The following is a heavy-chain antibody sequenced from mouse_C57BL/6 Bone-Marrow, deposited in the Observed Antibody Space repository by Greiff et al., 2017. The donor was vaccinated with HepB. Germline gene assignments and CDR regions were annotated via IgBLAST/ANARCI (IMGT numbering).Heavy chain of an antibody. CDR1: GFTFSDYG. Sequence: EVKLMESGGGLVKPGGSLKLSCAASGFTFSDYGMHWVRQAPEKGLEWVAYISSGSSTIYYADTVKGRFTISRDNAKNTLFLQMTSLRSEDTAMYYCAALYYGSSYLYWYFDVWGTGTTVTVSS. CDR3: AALYYGSSYLYWYFDV. J-gene: IGHJ1*03. CDR2: ISSGSSTI. V-gene: IGHV5-17*01. D-gene: IGHD1-1*01.